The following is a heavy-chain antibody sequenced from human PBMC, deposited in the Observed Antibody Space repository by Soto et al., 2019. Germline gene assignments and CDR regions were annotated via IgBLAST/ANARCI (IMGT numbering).Heavy chain of an antibody. CDR1: VASISSFY. Sequence: SETLSLTCTVSVASISSFYWTWIRQPPGKGLEWIGHIYKSGTTNNNPSLRSRVTTSTDTSKNQFSLKLTSVTAADTAVYYCGGAPLYSGGGSLFGFDIWGQGTRVTASS. J-gene: IGHJ3*02. D-gene: IGHD6-19*01. CDR2: IYKSGTT. V-gene: IGHV4-59*01. CDR3: GGAPLYSGGGSLFGFDI.